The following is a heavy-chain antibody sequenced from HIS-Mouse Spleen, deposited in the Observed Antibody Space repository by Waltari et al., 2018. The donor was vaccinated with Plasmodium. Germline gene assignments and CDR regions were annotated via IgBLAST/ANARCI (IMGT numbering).Heavy chain of an antibody. CDR1: GFPFSSYS. Sequence: EVQLVESGGCLVKPGGSLRSSCAASGFPFSSYSMNGVRQATGKGLEWVSSISSSSSYIYYADSVKGRFTISRDNAKNSLYLQMNSLRAEDTAVYYCARDRSAAALLGYWGQGTLVTVSS. D-gene: IGHD6-13*01. J-gene: IGHJ4*02. V-gene: IGHV3-21*01. CDR2: ISSSSSYI. CDR3: ARDRSAAALLGY.